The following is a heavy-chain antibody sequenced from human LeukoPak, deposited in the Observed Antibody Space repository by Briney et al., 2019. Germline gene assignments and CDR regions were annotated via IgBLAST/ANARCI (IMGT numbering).Heavy chain of an antibody. Sequence: PSETLSLTCAVYGGSLSGYYWSWIRQPPGKGLEWIGEINHSGSTNYNPSLKSRVTISVDTSKNQFSLKLSSVTAADTAVYYCARVRYCSSTSCPWGQGTLVTVSS. CDR1: GGSLSGYY. J-gene: IGHJ5*02. CDR2: INHSGST. D-gene: IGHD2-2*01. CDR3: ARVRYCSSTSCP. V-gene: IGHV4-34*01.